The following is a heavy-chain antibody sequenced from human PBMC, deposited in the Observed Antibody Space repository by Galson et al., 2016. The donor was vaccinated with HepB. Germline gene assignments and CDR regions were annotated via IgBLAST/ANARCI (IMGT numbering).Heavy chain of an antibody. J-gene: IGHJ4*02. Sequence: TLSLTCTVSGASINSAVYYWSWIRQHPGKGLEWIGYISYSGSTYYNPSLKSRVTISLDTSKNQFSLKLSSVTAADTAVYFCARGAYYADYWGQGTPVTVSS. V-gene: IGHV4-31*03. D-gene: IGHD3-3*01. CDR3: ARGAYYADY. CDR1: GASINSAVYY. CDR2: ISYSGST.